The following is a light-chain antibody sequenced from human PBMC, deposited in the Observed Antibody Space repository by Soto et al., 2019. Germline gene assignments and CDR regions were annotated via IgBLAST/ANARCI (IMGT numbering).Light chain of an antibody. Sequence: DIVMTQSPSTLSASVGDRVTITCRASQSISSWLAWYQQKPGKAPKLLIYDASSLESGVPSRFSGSGSGTEFTLTISSLQPDDFATYYCQHYNSYSEAFGQGTKVDIK. CDR2: DAS. J-gene: IGKJ1*01. CDR1: QSISSW. CDR3: QHYNSYSEA. V-gene: IGKV1-5*01.